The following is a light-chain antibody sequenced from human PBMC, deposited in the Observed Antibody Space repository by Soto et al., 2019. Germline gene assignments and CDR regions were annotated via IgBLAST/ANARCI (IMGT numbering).Light chain of an antibody. J-gene: IGKJ1*01. CDR2: DAS. CDR1: QGISSW. Sequence: DIQMTQSPSTLSASVGDRVTITCRTSQGISSWLAWYQQKPGKAPKLRIYDASSLEIGVPSRFSGSGSGTEFTLTISSLQPDDFATYYCQQYNSYSRTFGQGTKVEIK. V-gene: IGKV1-5*01. CDR3: QQYNSYSRT.